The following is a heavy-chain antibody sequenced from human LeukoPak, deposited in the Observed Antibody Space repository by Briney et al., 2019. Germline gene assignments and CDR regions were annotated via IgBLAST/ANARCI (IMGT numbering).Heavy chain of an antibody. CDR1: GGSISSGGYY. Sequence: SQTLSLTCTVSGGSISSGGYYWSWIRQPPGKGLEWIGYIYHSGSTYYNPSLKSRVTISVDRSKNQFSLKLSSVTAADTAVYYCARGPSYGDYEYYFDYWGQGTLVTVSS. V-gene: IGHV4-30-2*01. D-gene: IGHD4-17*01. J-gene: IGHJ4*02. CDR3: ARGPSYGDYEYYFDY. CDR2: IYHSGST.